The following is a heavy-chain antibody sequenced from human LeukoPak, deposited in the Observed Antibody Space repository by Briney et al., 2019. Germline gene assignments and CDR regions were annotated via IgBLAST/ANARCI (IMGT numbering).Heavy chain of an antibody. D-gene: IGHD6-19*01. J-gene: IGHJ4*02. CDR2: INPSGGST. CDR3: AGVDNGWYFDY. CDR1: GYTFTSYG. V-gene: IGHV1-46*01. Sequence: ASVKVSCKASGYTFTSYGITWVRQAPGQGLEWMGIINPSGGSTSYAQKFQGRVTMTRDTSTSTVYMELSSLRSGDTAVYYCAGVDNGWYFDYWGQGTLVTVSS.